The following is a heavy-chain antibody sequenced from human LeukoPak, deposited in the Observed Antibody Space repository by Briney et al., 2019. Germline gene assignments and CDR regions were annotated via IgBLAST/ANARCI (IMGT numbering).Heavy chain of an antibody. CDR1: GFTFSSYS. J-gene: IGHJ3*02. V-gene: IGHV3-21*01. CDR2: ISSSSSYI. Sequence: GGALRLSWAASGFTFSSYSMNWVRQAPGKGLGWVSSISSSSSYIYYADSVKGRFTISRDNAKNSLYLQMNSLRAEDTAVYYCAREVVDTNAFDIWGQGTMVTVSS. D-gene: IGHD5-18*01. CDR3: AREVVDTNAFDI.